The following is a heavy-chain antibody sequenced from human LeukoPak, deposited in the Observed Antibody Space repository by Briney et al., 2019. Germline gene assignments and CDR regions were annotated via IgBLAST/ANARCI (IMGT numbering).Heavy chain of an antibody. V-gene: IGHV4-59*01. CDR2: IYYSGGT. D-gene: IGHD2-21*02. CDR3: ARGNCGGDCYSINYYYGMDV. CDR1: GGSISSYY. J-gene: IGHJ6*02. Sequence: PSETLSLTCTVSGGSISSYYWSWIRQPPGKGLEWIGYIYYSGGTNYNPSLKSRVTISVDTSKNQFSLKLSSVAAADTAVYYCARGNCGGDCYSINYYYGMDVWGQGTTVTVSS.